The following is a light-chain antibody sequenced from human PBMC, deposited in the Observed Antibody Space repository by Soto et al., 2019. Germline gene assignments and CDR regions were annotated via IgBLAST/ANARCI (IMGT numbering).Light chain of an antibody. CDR2: DAS. CDR3: QQYDNLPSLT. V-gene: IGKV1-33*01. J-gene: IGKJ4*01. CDR1: QDIYNY. Sequence: DIQMTQSPSSLSASVGDRVTITCQASQDIYNYLNWYQQKPGKAPKLLIYDASNLETGVPSRFSGSGSGTDFTFTISSLQPEDIATYYCQQYDNLPSLTFGGGTKVEIK.